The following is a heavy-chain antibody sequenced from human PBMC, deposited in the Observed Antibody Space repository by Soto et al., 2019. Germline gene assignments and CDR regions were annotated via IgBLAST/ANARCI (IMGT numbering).Heavy chain of an antibody. CDR2: IYYSGST. CDR3: ARDRAYCTNGVCYSDALDI. Sequence: QVQLQESGPGLVKPSQTLSLTCTVSGGSISSGGYYWSWIRQHPGKGLEWIGYIYYSGSTYYNPYLKSRFTISVDTAKNSYPLKLSSVTAEDTAVYYCARDRAYCTNGVCYSDALDIGGQGTMVTVSS. D-gene: IGHD2-8*01. CDR1: GGSISSGGYY. J-gene: IGHJ3*02. V-gene: IGHV4-31*03.